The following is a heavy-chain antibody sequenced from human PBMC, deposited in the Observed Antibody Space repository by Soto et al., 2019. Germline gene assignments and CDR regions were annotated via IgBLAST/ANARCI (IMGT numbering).Heavy chain of an antibody. V-gene: IGHV1-69*12. J-gene: IGHJ6*02. CDR3: ARPIFILPAPIDYYYYGMDV. CDR2: IISTFGTP. D-gene: IGHD2-2*01. Sequence: QVQLVQSGAEVKKPGSSVKVACKASGGTFSSYAITWVRQAPGQGLEWMGGIISTFGTPNYAQKFQGRIRITAEESTTTAYLALSSLRSEDTAVYYCARPIFILPAPIDYYYYGMDVWGQGTTVTVSS. CDR1: GGTFSSYA.